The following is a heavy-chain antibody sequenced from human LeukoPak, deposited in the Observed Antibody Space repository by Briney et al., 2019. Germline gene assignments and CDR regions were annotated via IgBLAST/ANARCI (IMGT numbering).Heavy chain of an antibody. V-gene: IGHV3-48*03. CDR3: ARDPSSGWYLKGWFDP. J-gene: IGHJ5*02. CDR2: ISSSGSTI. Sequence: GGSLRLSCAASGSTFSSYEMNWVRQAPGKGLEWVSYISSSGSTIYYADSVKGRFTISRDNAKNSLYLQMNSLRAEDTAVYYCARDPSSGWYLKGWFDPWGQGTLVTVSS. D-gene: IGHD6-19*01. CDR1: GSTFSSYE.